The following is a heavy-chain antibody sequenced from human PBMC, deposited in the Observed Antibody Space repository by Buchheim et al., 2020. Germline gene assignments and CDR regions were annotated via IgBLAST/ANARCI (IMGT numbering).Heavy chain of an antibody. D-gene: IGHD2-2*02. CDR2: ISYDGSNK. Sequence: QVQLVESGGGVVQPGRSLRLSCAASGFTFSSYAMHWVRQAPGKGLEWVAVISYDGSNKYYADSVKGRFTISRDNSKNTLYLQMNSLRAEDTAVYYCARTVVPAAIRYYYYGMDVWGQGTT. CDR1: GFTFSSYA. CDR3: ARTVVPAAIRYYYYGMDV. V-gene: IGHV3-30-3*01. J-gene: IGHJ6*02.